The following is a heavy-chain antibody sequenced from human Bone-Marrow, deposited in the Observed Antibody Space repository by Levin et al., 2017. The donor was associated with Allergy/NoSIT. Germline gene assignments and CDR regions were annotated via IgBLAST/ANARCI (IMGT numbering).Heavy chain of an antibody. CDR1: GGSISSYY. D-gene: IGHD4-23*01. Sequence: PSETLSLNCTVSGGSISSYYWSWIRQPPGKGLEWIGYIYHSGSTNYNPSLKSRVTISVDTSKNQFSLKLSSVTAADTAVYYCARDRDYGGNFFWFDPWGQGTLVIVSS. CDR2: IYHSGST. CDR3: ARDRDYGGNFFWFDP. V-gene: IGHV4-59*01. J-gene: IGHJ5*02.